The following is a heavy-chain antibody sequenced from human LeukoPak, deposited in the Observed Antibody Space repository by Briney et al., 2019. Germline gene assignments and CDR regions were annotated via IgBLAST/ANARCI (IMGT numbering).Heavy chain of an antibody. CDR1: GFSLSTSGVG. V-gene: IGHV2-5*01. J-gene: IGHJ6*03. CDR2: IYWNDDK. D-gene: IGHD3/OR15-3a*01. CDR3: AHSGGDFWNGTYYMDV. Sequence: ESGPTLVNPTQTLTLTCTFSGFSLSTSGVGVGWIRQPPGKALEWLALIYWNDDKRYSPSLKSRLTITKDTSKNQVVLTMTNMDPVDTATYYCAHSGGDFWNGTYYMDVWGKGTTVTVSS.